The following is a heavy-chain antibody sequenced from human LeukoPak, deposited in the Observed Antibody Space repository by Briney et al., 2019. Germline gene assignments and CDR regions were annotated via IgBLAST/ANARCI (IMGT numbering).Heavy chain of an antibody. CDR3: ARVVVVPAAIDSDY. CDR2: MNPNSGNT. V-gene: IGHV1-8*01. D-gene: IGHD2-2*02. J-gene: IGHJ4*02. Sequence: RASVKVSCKASGYTFTSYDINWVRQATGQGLEWMGWMNPNSGNTGYAQKLQGRVTMTTDTSTSTAYMELRSLRSDDTAVYYCARVVVVPAAIDSDYWGQGTLVTVSS. CDR1: GYTFTSYD.